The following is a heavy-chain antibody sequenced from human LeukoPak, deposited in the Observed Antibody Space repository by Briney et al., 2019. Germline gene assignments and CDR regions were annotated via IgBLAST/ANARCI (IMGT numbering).Heavy chain of an antibody. CDR2: IWYDGSEK. Sequence: PGGSLRLSCAASGFTFRNYGMHWVRQAPGKGLEWVAVIWYDGSEKYYADSVKGRFTISRDNSKNTLYLQMNSLRAEDTAVYYCAKGGSTGVDLGDYWGQGTLVTVSS. D-gene: IGHD3-16*01. J-gene: IGHJ4*02. CDR3: AKGGSTGVDLGDY. V-gene: IGHV3-33*06. CDR1: GFTFRNYG.